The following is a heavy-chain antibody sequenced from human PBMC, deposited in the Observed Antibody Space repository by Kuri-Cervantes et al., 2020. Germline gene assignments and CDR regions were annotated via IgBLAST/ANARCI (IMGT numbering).Heavy chain of an antibody. CDR3: ARAGCGGDCYSVDLFDY. Sequence: GESLKISCAASGFTFSSYGMHWVRQAPGKGPEWVAVISHDGGNEYYTDSVKGRFTISRDNSKNTLYLQMNTLRAEDTAVYYCARAGCGGDCYSVDLFDYWGQGTLVTVSS. D-gene: IGHD2-21*02. J-gene: IGHJ4*02. CDR1: GFTFSSYG. V-gene: IGHV3-33*05. CDR2: ISHDGGNE.